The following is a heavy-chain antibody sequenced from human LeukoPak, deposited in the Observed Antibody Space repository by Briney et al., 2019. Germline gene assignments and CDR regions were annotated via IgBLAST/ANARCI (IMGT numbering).Heavy chain of an antibody. D-gene: IGHD5-24*01. V-gene: IGHV1-69*13. Sequence: VASVKVPCKASGYTFTSYYMHWVRQAPGQGLEWMGGIIPIFGTANYAQKFQGRVTITADESTSTAYMELSSLRSEDTAVYYCARDGRDGYNYGGGFDYWGQGTLVTVSS. CDR2: IIPIFGTA. J-gene: IGHJ4*02. CDR1: GYTFTSYY. CDR3: ARDGRDGYNYGGGFDY.